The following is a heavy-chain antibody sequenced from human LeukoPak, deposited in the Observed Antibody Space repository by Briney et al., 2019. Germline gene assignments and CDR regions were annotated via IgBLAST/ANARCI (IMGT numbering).Heavy chain of an antibody. CDR2: ISYDGSNK. Sequence: GGSLRLSCAASGFPFSSYAMHWVRQAPGKGLEGVAVISYDGSNKYYADSVKGRFTISRDNSKNTLYLQMNSLRAEDTAVYYCARDTAAVGATTHWFDPWGQGTLVTVSS. J-gene: IGHJ5*02. V-gene: IGHV3-30-3*01. D-gene: IGHD1-26*01. CDR3: ARDTAAVGATTHWFDP. CDR1: GFPFSSYA.